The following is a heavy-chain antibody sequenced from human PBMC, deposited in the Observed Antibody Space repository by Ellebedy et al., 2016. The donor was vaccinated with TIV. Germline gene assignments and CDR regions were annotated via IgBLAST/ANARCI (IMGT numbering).Heavy chain of an antibody. D-gene: IGHD3-9*01. V-gene: IGHV3-48*03. CDR1: GFTFSNYE. Sequence: GESLKISCVASGFTFSNYEMNWIRQAPGKGLEWISNIRSSGGGRYYADSVRGRFTISRDNAKSSLYLQMNRLRAEDTAVYYCERDPGYDILAGGMDVWGQGTTVTVSS. CDR2: IRSSGGGR. J-gene: IGHJ6*02. CDR3: ERDPGYDILAGGMDV.